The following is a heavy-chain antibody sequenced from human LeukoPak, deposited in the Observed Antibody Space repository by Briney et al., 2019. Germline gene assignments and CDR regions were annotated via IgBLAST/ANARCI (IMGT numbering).Heavy chain of an antibody. CDR2: IGTNEQRT. D-gene: IGHD6-19*01. J-gene: IGHJ1*01. CDR1: GFTFSRYA. V-gene: IGHV3-23*01. Sequence: PGGSLRLSCVASGFTFSRYAMNWVRQTPGKGLEWVSLIGTNEQRTHYADSVKGRFTISRDNSKNTLFLQMNNLRAEDTAVYYCAKDLDSTDLYDNADWGQGTLVTVSS. CDR3: AKDLDSTDLYDNAD.